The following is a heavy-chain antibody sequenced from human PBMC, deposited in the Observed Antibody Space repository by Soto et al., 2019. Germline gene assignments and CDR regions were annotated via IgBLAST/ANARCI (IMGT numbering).Heavy chain of an antibody. V-gene: IGHV1-69*01. CDR3: ARHLYDYGWGSYRH. J-gene: IGHJ4*02. Sequence: QVQLVQFGAEVKETGSSVKVSCKSSGYIFKNYAVTWLRQAPGQGLEWMGGIIPVFGTPDYSQKFRGRVTITADESTSTVYMELRSLTSEDTAVYYCARHLYDYGWGSYRHWGQGTLVTVSS. D-gene: IGHD3-16*02. CDR2: IIPVFGTP. CDR1: GYIFKNYA.